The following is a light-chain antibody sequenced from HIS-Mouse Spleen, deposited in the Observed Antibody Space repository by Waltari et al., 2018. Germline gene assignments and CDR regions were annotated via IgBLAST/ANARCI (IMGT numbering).Light chain of an antibody. CDR2: AAS. J-gene: IGKJ1*01. V-gene: IGKV1-9*01. CDR3: QQLNSYPPT. CDR1: QGISSY. Sequence: DIQLTQSPSFLSASVGDRVTITCRASQGISSYLAWYQQKPGKAPKLLIYAASTLQSGVPSRFSSSGSGTEFTLTISSLQPEDFATYYCQQLNSYPPTFGQGTKVEI.